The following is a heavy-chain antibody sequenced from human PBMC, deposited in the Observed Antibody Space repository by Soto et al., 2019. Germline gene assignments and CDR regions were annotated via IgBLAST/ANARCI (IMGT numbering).Heavy chain of an antibody. CDR3: ARGITFGGVLNGMDV. D-gene: IGHD3-16*01. J-gene: IGHJ6*02. CDR2: ISAYNGNT. V-gene: IGHV1-18*01. CDR1: GYTFTSYG. Sequence: ASVKVSCKASGYTFTSYGISWVRQAPGQGLEWMGWISAYNGNTNYAQKLQGRVTMTTDTSTSTTYMELRSLRSDDTAAYYCARGITFGGVLNGMDVWGQGTTVTVSS.